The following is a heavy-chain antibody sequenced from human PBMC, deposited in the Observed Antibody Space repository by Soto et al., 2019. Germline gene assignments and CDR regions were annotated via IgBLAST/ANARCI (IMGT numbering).Heavy chain of an antibody. Sequence: QVQLVESGGGVVQPGRSLRLSCAASGFTFSSYGMHWVRQAPGKGLEWVAVISYDGSNKYYADSVKGRFTISRDNSKNTLYLQMNSLRAEDTAVYYCAKARMVYAIYYYGIDVWGQGTTVTVSS. J-gene: IGHJ6*02. D-gene: IGHD2-8*01. CDR2: ISYDGSNK. V-gene: IGHV3-30*18. CDR1: GFTFSSYG. CDR3: AKARMVYAIYYYGIDV.